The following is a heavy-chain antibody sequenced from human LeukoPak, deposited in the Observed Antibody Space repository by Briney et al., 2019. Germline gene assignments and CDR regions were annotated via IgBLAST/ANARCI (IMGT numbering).Heavy chain of an antibody. J-gene: IGHJ6*04. Sequence: PSETLSLTCGVSGGSFSSHYWTWIRQPPGKGLEWIGEINPRGSTNYNPSLESRVPVSADTSRNQLSLSLTSVTAADSAVYFCARRVRQGSAWSWGPKEKSYQYMDVWGTGTTVIVSS. V-gene: IGHV4-34*01. CDR2: INPRGST. CDR1: GGSFSSHY. D-gene: IGHD6-19*01. CDR3: ARRVRQGSAWSWGPKEKSYQYMDV.